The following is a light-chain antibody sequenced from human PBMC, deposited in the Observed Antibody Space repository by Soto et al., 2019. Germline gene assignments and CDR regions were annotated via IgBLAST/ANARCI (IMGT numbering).Light chain of an antibody. CDR1: SGHSSYA. J-gene: IGLJ3*02. CDR2: LNSDGSH. CDR3: QTWGTGSLRV. V-gene: IGLV4-69*01. Sequence: QPALTQSPSASASLGASVKLTCTLSSGHSSYAIAWHQQQPEKGTRYLMKLNSDGSHSKGDGIPDRFSGSSSGAERYLTISSLQSEDEADYYFQTWGTGSLRVFGGGTKVTVL.